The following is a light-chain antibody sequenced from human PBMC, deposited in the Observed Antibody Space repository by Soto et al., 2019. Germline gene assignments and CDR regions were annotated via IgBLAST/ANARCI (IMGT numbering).Light chain of an antibody. V-gene: IGKV3-11*01. CDR2: DAS. CDR3: QQRSNWPT. Sequence: EIVMTHSPNTLSLSPVERSTLSCRARQSVSSYLAWYQQKPGQAPRLLIYDASNRATGIPARFSGSGSGTDFTLTISSLEPEDFAVYYCQQRSNWPTFGQGTRREFK. CDR1: QSVSSY. J-gene: IGKJ5*01.